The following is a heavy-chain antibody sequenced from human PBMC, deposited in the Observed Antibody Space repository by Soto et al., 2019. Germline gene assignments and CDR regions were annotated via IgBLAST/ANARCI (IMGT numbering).Heavy chain of an antibody. CDR1: GGSFSGYY. D-gene: IGHD2-2*02. CDR3: ARAIVVVPAAIGGGNWFDP. J-gene: IGHJ5*02. Sequence: QVQLQQWGAGLLKPSETLSLTCAVYGGSFSGYYWSWIRQPPGKGLEWIGEINHSGSTNYNPSLKSRVTLSVDTSKNQFSLKLSSVTAADTAVYYCARAIVVVPAAIGGGNWFDPRGQGTLVTVSS. CDR2: INHSGST. V-gene: IGHV4-34*01.